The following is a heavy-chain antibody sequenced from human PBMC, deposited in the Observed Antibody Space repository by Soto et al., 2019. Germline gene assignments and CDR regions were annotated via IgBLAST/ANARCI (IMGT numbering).Heavy chain of an antibody. V-gene: IGHV3-30*18. CDR3: AKDGNFEYSSSSGEDDY. CDR1: GFTFSSYG. J-gene: IGHJ4*02. D-gene: IGHD6-6*01. CDR2: ISYDGSNK. Sequence: QVQLVESGGGVVQPGRSLRLSCAASGFTFSSYGMHWVRQAPGKGLEWVAVISYDGSNKYYADSVKGRFTISRDNSKNTLYLQMNSLRAEDTAVYYCAKDGNFEYSSSSGEDDYWGQGTLVTVSS.